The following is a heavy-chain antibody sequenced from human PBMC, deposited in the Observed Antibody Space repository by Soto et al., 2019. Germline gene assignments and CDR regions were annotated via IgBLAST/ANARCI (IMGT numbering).Heavy chain of an antibody. V-gene: IGHV3-15*07. Sequence: GSLRLSCVASGFTFSSYSMNWVRQAPGKGLEWVGRIKSKTDGGTTDYAAPVKGRFTISRDDSKNTLYLQMNSLKTEDTAVYYCTTDQGPITMVRGVIITSLYYYGMDVWGQGTTVTVSS. CDR2: IKSKTDGGTT. CDR1: GFTFSSYS. J-gene: IGHJ6*02. D-gene: IGHD3-10*01. CDR3: TTDQGPITMVRGVIITSLYYYGMDV.